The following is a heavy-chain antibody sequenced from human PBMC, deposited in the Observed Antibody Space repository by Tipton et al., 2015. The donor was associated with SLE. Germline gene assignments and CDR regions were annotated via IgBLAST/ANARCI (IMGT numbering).Heavy chain of an antibody. D-gene: IGHD2-21*01. CDR2: FYHSGST. CDR1: GHSISSGYY. Sequence: GLVKPSETLSLICNVSGHSISSGYYWGWIRQFPGKGLEWIGSFYHSGSTYYNPSLKSRVTISADTSKNQFSLKLTSVTAADTAVYYCAVNVVVKVQVDYWGPGALVTVSS. J-gene: IGHJ4*02. V-gene: IGHV4-38-2*02. CDR3: AVNVVVKVQVDY.